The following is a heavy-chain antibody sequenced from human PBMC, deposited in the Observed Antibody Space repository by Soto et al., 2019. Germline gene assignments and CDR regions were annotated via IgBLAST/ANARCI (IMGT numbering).Heavy chain of an antibody. CDR1: GFTFSSYA. CDR3: AKDQIVYWNGYYDIYEPNTPYYYYGMDV. D-gene: IGHD3-9*01. Sequence: GGSLRLSCAASGFTFSSYAMTWVRQPPGKGLGWVSAISVSGGGTYYADSGKGRFTNSRDNSKNTLFLQMNSLRAEDTAVYYCAKDQIVYWNGYYDIYEPNTPYYYYGMDVWGQGTTVTVSS. V-gene: IGHV3-23*01. J-gene: IGHJ6*02. CDR2: ISVSGGGT.